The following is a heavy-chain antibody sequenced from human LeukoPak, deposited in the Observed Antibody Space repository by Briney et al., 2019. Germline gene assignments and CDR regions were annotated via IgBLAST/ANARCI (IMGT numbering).Heavy chain of an antibody. Sequence: GGSLRLSCAASGFTFSSYGMHWVRQAPGKGLDWVAFIRYDGSNKYYADSVRGRFTISRDNSKNTLYLQMNSLRAEDTAVYYCAKESESYDSSGSTLDYRGQGTLVTVSS. CDR1: GFTFSSYG. CDR3: AKESESYDSSGSTLDY. D-gene: IGHD3-22*01. CDR2: IRYDGSNK. J-gene: IGHJ4*02. V-gene: IGHV3-30*02.